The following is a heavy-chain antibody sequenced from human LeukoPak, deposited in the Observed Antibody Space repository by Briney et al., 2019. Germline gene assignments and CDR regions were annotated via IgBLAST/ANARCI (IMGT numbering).Heavy chain of an antibody. CDR3: VTDYGGSSGAFDI. V-gene: IGHV3-21*01. CDR1: GGTISSYA. Sequence: GGSLRLSCTGSGGTISSYAMYWVRRAPGQGLEWVSSISSSSSDIYYTDSVKGRFTISRENAKNSLYLQMNSLRSEHTAVYYCVTDYGGSSGAFDIWGQGTMVTVSS. CDR2: ISSSSSDI. D-gene: IGHD4-23*01. J-gene: IGHJ3*02.